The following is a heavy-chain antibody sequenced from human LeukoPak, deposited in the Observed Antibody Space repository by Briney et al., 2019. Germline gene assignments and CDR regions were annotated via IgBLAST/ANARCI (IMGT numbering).Heavy chain of an antibody. Sequence: ASAKVSCKASGYTFTSYDINWVQQATGQGLEWMGWMNPNSGNAGYAQKFQGRVTITRNTSISTAYMELSSLRSEDTAVYYCARDGVAAANDYWGQGTLVTVSS. CDR2: MNPNSGNA. D-gene: IGHD6-13*01. CDR3: ARDGVAAANDY. J-gene: IGHJ4*02. CDR1: GYTFTSYD. V-gene: IGHV1-8*03.